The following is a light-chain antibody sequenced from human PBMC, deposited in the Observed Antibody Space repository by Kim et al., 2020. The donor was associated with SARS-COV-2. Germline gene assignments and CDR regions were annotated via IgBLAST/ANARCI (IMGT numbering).Light chain of an antibody. CDR3: NSRDSSGNHYV. V-gene: IGLV3-19*01. J-gene: IGLJ1*01. Sequence: MGQTVRITCQGDSLRSYYASWYQQKPGQATVLVIYGKNNRPSGIPDRFSGSSSGNTASLTITGAQAEDEADYYCNSRDSSGNHYVFGTGTKVTVL. CDR2: GKN. CDR1: SLRSYY.